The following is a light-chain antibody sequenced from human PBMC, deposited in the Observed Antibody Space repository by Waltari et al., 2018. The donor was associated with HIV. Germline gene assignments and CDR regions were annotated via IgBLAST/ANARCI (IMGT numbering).Light chain of an antibody. V-gene: IGKV1-33*01. J-gene: IGKJ4*01. CDR2: DAS. CDR1: QGISNY. Sequence: DIQMTQSLSSLSASVGDRVTITCQASQGISNYLNWYQQKPGKAPKLLIYDASLLYPGVPSRFSGSGSGTFFTLTISNLQPEDIATYYCQKYNDPSLTFGGGTKVQI. CDR3: QKYNDPSLT.